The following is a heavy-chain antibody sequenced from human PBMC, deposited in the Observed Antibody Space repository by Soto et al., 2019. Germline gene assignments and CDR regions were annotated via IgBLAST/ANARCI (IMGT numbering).Heavy chain of an antibody. CDR1: GGTFSSYA. D-gene: IGHD3-22*01. J-gene: IGHJ4*02. Sequence: SVKVSCKASGGTFSSYAISWVRQAPGQGLEWMGGIIPIFGTANYAQKFQGRVTITADESTSTAYMELSSLRSEDTAVYYCARVPNYYDSSGSLDYWGQGTLVTVSS. CDR2: IIPIFGTA. V-gene: IGHV1-69*13. CDR3: ARVPNYYDSSGSLDY.